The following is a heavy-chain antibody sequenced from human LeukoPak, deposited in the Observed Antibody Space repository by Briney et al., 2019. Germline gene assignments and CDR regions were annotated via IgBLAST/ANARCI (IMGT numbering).Heavy chain of an antibody. V-gene: IGHV3-48*03. CDR2: ISVSGSTM. CDR3: ATGGTY. D-gene: IGHD1-1*01. CDR1: GFTFSSYE. Sequence: AGALRLSCAAPGFTFSSYEMNWVRQAPGKGLEWVSYISVSGSTMYYADSVKGRFTISRDNAKSSLYLQMNSLRAEDTAVYYCATGGTYWGQGTLVTVSS. J-gene: IGHJ4*02.